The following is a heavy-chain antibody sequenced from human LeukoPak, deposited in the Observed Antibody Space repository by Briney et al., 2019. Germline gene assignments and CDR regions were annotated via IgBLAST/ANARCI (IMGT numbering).Heavy chain of an antibody. CDR2: IYYSGST. CDR1: GGSISSHY. Sequence: SETLSLTCTVSGGSISSHYWSWIRQPPGKGLEWIGYIYYSGSTNYNPSLKSRVTISVDTSKNQFSLKLSSGTAADTAVYYCARDQQLAYWGQGTLVTVSS. D-gene: IGHD6-6*01. CDR3: ARDQQLAY. V-gene: IGHV4-59*11. J-gene: IGHJ4*02.